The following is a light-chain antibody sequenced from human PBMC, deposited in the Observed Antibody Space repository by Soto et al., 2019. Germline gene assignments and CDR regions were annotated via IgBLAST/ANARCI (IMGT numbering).Light chain of an antibody. CDR3: QSYDRSLSGSGYV. CDR2: GNS. Sequence: QSVLTQPHSVSGAPGQRVTISCTGSSSNIGAGYDVHWYQQLPGTAPKLLIYGNSNRPSGVTDRFSGSKSGTSASLAITGLQAEDEAYYYCQSYDRSLSGSGYVFGTGTKLTFL. J-gene: IGLJ1*01. V-gene: IGLV1-40*01. CDR1: SSNIGAGYD.